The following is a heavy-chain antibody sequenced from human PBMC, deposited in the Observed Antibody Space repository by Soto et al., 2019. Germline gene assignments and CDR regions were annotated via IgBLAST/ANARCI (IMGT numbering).Heavy chain of an antibody. CDR2: ITPLFGTT. D-gene: IGHD4-17*01. CDR1: GGTFSSYS. J-gene: IGHJ5*02. CDR3: ARGPDFGDHGGWLDP. Sequence: SVKVSCKASGGTFSSYSISWVRQAPGQGLEWMGGITPLFGTTTYAQEFQGRVTITADASTSTAYMELSSLRSDDTAVYYCARGPDFGDHGGWLDPSGHGTLVTVSS. V-gene: IGHV1-69*13.